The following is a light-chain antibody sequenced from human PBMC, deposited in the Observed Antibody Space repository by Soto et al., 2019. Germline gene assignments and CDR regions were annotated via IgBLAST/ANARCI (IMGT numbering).Light chain of an antibody. J-gene: IGKJ1*01. Sequence: EVVMTQYPATLSVSPGERVTLSCRASQSVRSNLAWYQQKPGQAPRLLIYGASTRATDVPDRFSGSGSGADFTLSISRLEPEDFAVYYCQQYGSSPPRTFGQGTKVDI. CDR1: QSVRSN. V-gene: IGKV3-20*01. CDR3: QQYGSSPPRT. CDR2: GAS.